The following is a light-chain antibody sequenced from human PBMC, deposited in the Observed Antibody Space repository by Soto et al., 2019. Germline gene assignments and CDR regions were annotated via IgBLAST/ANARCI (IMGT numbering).Light chain of an antibody. J-gene: IGLJ2*01. V-gene: IGLV7-46*01. Sequence: QAVVTQEPSLTVSPGGTVTLTCGSSTGAVTSGHYPYWFQQKPGQAPRTLIYDTSNQHSWTPARFSGSLLGGKAALTLSCAQPEDEAEYYCLLSSGGAVIFGGGTKLTVL. CDR1: TGAVTSGHY. CDR2: DTS. CDR3: LLSSGGAVI.